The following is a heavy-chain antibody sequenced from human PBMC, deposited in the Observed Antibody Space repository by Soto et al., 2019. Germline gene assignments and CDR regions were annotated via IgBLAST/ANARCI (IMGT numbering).Heavy chain of an antibody. Sequence: GGSLRLSCAASGFTFSSYAMSWVRQAPGKGLEWVSAISGSGGSTYYADSVKGRVTISRDNSKNTLNLQMNSLRAEDTAVYYCAKDYPEQRHYYYYMDVWGKGTTVTVSS. V-gene: IGHV3-23*01. CDR2: ISGSGGST. D-gene: IGHD1-1*01. CDR1: GFTFSSYA. CDR3: AKDYPEQRHYYYYMDV. J-gene: IGHJ6*03.